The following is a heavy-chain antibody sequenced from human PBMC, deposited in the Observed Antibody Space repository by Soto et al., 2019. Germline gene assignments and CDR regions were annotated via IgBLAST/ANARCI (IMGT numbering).Heavy chain of an antibody. CDR1: GFTFSNAW. Sequence: EVQLVESGGGLVKPGGSLRLSCAASGFTFSNAWINWVRQAPGKGLEWVGRIKSKTDGGTTDYAAPVKGRFAISRDDSNNMVYLQMNSLKIDDTAVYYCTTDSYSTIIIVRFDYWGHGTLVTVSS. V-gene: IGHV3-15*07. CDR3: TTDSYSTIIIVRFDY. CDR2: IKSKTDGGTT. D-gene: IGHD3-22*01. J-gene: IGHJ4*01.